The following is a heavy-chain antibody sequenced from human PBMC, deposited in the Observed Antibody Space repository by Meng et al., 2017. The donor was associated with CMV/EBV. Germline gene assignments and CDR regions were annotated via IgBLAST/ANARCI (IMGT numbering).Heavy chain of an antibody. J-gene: IGHJ4*02. V-gene: IGHV4-38-2*02. CDR1: GCSISSGYY. D-gene: IGHD2-15*01. CDR3: ARGAIYCSGGSCYSGKSDY. Sequence: GSLRLSCTVSGCSISSGYYWGWIRQPPGKGLEWIGSIYHSGGTYYNPSLKSRVTISVDTSKNQFSLKLSSVTAADTAVYYCARGAIYCSGGSCYSGKSDYWGQGTLVTVSS. CDR2: IYHSGGT.